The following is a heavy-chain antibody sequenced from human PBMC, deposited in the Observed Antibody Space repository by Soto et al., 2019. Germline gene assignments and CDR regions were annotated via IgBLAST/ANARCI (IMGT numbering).Heavy chain of an antibody. D-gene: IGHD3-16*01. J-gene: IGHJ4*02. Sequence: EVQLLESGGGLVQPGGSLRLSCAASGFTFSSYAMSWVRQAPGKGLEWVSAISGSGGSTYYADSVKGRFTISRDNSKNTLYLQMNSLRAEDTAVYYCAKPSKPYYDYVWGSYASSDFDYWGQGTLVTVSS. CDR2: ISGSGGST. CDR3: AKPSKPYYDYVWGSYASSDFDY. CDR1: GFTFSSYA. V-gene: IGHV3-23*01.